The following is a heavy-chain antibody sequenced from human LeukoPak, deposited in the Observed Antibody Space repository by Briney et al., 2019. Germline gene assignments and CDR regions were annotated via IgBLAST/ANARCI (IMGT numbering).Heavy chain of an antibody. CDR2: INPSGGST. V-gene: IGHV1-46*01. Sequence: ASVTVSCKASGYTFTNYYIHWVRQAPGQGLEWLGIINPSGGSTSYAQKFQGRVTMTRDTSTSTVYMELSSLTSEDTAVYYCARGENWGHQRSYWYFDLWGRGTLVTVSS. CDR3: ARGENWGHQRSYWYFDL. CDR1: GYTFTNYY. D-gene: IGHD7-27*01. J-gene: IGHJ2*01.